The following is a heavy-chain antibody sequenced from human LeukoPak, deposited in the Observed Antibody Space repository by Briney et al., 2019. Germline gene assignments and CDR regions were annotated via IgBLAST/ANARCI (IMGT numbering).Heavy chain of an antibody. Sequence: PSETLSLTCAVYGGSFSGYYWSWIRQPPGKGLEWIGEINHSGSTNYNPSLKSRVTISVDTSKNQFYLKLSSVTAADTAVYYCARASPTYYYDSSGYYDWFDPRGQGTLVTVSS. D-gene: IGHD3-22*01. CDR2: INHSGST. CDR1: GGSFSGYY. J-gene: IGHJ5*02. CDR3: ARASPTYYYDSSGYYDWFDP. V-gene: IGHV4-34*01.